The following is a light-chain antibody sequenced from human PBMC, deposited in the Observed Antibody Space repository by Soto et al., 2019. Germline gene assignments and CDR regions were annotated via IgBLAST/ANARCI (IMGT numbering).Light chain of an antibody. CDR2: ADN. J-gene: IGLJ2*01. Sequence: QSVLTQPPSVSGTPGQRVTISCYGSSSNIGTNIVTWYQQFPGTAPKLLIYADNQRPSGVPERFSGSKSGTSGSLAISGLQSEDEADYYCAAWDDNLNGVIFGGGTKVTVL. V-gene: IGLV1-44*01. CDR3: AAWDDNLNGVI. CDR1: SSNIGTNI.